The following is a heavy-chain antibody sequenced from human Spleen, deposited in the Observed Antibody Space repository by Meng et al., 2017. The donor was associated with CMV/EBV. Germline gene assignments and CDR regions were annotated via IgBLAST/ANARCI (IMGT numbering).Heavy chain of an antibody. CDR1: GFTFSSSW. D-gene: IGHD2-2*03. CDR2: ISNDGSSR. V-gene: IGHV3-74*01. J-gene: IGHJ4*02. CDR3: ARDGLGPTHY. Sequence: LSCAASGFTFSSSWMHWVCQAPGEGLVWVSLISNDGSSRTYADSVEGRFTISRDNAKSTLYLQMNSLRVEDTAVYYCARDGLGPTHYWGQGTLVTVSS.